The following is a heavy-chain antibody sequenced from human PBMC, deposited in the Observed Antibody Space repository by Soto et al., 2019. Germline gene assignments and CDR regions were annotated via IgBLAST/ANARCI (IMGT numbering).Heavy chain of an antibody. V-gene: IGHV3-33*01. J-gene: IGHJ4*02. Sequence: QVQLVESGGGVVQPGRSLRLSCAASGFTFSSYGMHWVRQAQGKGLEWVAVIWYDGSNKYYADSVKGRFTISRENSKNTLYLQMNSLRAEDTAVYYCARDRSSGYYYGLDYWGQGTLVTVSS. CDR3: ARDRSSGYYYGLDY. CDR1: GFTFSSYG. D-gene: IGHD3-22*01. CDR2: IWYDGSNK.